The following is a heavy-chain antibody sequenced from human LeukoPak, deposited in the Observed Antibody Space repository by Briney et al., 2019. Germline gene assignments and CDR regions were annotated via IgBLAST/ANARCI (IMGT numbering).Heavy chain of an antibody. V-gene: IGHV3-11*01. Sequence: GGSLRLSCAASEFTVSVNYMSWVRQAPGKGLEWVSFIRPSGDNTYYGDSVKGRFTISRDNAKNSLYLQMNSLRAEDTAVYYCAHGTMYQLDYWGQGTLVTVSS. CDR2: IRPSGDNT. CDR1: EFTVSVNY. CDR3: AHGTMYQLDY. J-gene: IGHJ4*02. D-gene: IGHD2-2*01.